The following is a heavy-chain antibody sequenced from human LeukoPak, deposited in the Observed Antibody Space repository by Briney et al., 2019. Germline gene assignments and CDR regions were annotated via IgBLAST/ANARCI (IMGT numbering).Heavy chain of an antibody. CDR2: IIPIFGTA. V-gene: IGHV1-69*05. Sequence: SVKVSCKASGGTFSSYAISWVRQAPGQGLEWMGGIIPIFGTANYAQKLQGRVTMTTDTSTSTAHMELRSLRSDGTAVYYCARVYYYDSSGYLVYWGQGTLVTVSS. CDR1: GGTFSSYA. J-gene: IGHJ4*02. CDR3: ARVYYYDSSGYLVY. D-gene: IGHD3-22*01.